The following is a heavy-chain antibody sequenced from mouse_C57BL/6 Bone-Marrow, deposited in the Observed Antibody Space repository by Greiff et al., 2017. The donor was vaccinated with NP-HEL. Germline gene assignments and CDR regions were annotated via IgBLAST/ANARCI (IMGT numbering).Heavy chain of an antibody. CDR2: IDPSDSYT. CDR3: AREVIYYDYDGYYFDY. D-gene: IGHD2-4*01. J-gene: IGHJ2*01. Sequence: VQLRQPGAELVMPGASVKLSCKASGYTFTSYWMHWVKQRPGQGLEWIGEIDPSDSYTNYNQKFKGKSTLTVDKSSSTAYMQLSSLTSEDSAVYYCAREVIYYDYDGYYFDYWGQGTTLTVSS. CDR1: GYTFTSYW. V-gene: IGHV1-69*01.